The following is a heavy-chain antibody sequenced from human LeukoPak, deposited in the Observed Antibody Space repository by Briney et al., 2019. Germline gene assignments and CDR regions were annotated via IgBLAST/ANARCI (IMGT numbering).Heavy chain of an antibody. CDR2: IYYSGST. CDR1: AGSISSSY. J-gene: IGHJ4*02. CDR3: ARQGPLTTAVTTRTNPFDY. Sequence: SETLSLTCSVSAGSISSSYWRWLRQPPGKGLEWIGYIYYSGSTNYNPSLKSRVTISVDTSKNQFSLKLNSVTAADTAVYYCARQGPLTTAVTTRTNPFDYWGQGTLVTVSS. V-gene: IGHV4-59*08. D-gene: IGHD4-11*01.